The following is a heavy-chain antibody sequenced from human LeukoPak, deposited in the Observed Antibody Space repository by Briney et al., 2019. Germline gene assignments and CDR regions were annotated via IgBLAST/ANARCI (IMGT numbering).Heavy chain of an antibody. J-gene: IGHJ4*02. Sequence: GGSLRLSCSASGFTFSSYAMHWVRQAPGKGLEWVAVISYDGSNKYYADSMKGRFTISRDNSKNTLYLQMNSLRAEDTAVYYCAREGDTVTYPDYWGQGTLVTVSS. CDR2: ISYDGSNK. V-gene: IGHV3-30*04. D-gene: IGHD4-17*01. CDR1: GFTFSSYA. CDR3: AREGDTVTYPDY.